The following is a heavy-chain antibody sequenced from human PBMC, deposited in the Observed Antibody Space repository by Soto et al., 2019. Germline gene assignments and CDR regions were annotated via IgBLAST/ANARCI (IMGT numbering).Heavy chain of an antibody. J-gene: IGHJ4*02. CDR1: GFTFSSYS. D-gene: IGHD2-15*01. V-gene: IGHV3-21*01. CDR2: ISSSSSYI. Sequence: GGSLRLSCAASGFTFSSYSMNWVRQAPGKGLEWVSSISSSSSYIYYADSVKGRFTISRDNAKNSLYLQMNSLRAEDTAVYYWARGRLPQGSPFDYWGQGTLVTVSS. CDR3: ARGRLPQGSPFDY.